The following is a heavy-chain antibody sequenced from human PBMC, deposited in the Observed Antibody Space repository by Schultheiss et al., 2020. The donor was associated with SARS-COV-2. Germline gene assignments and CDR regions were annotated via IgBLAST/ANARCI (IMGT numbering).Heavy chain of an antibody. Sequence: SETLSLTCAVSGYSISSGYYWGWIRQPPGKGLEWIGSIYHSGSTNYNPSLKSRVTISVDTSKNQFSLKLSSVTAADTAVYYCARFCGGDCLFYYWGQGTLVTVSS. CDR2: IYHSGST. CDR3: ARFCGGDCLFYY. J-gene: IGHJ4*02. CDR1: GYSISSGYY. V-gene: IGHV4-38-2*01. D-gene: IGHD2-21*01.